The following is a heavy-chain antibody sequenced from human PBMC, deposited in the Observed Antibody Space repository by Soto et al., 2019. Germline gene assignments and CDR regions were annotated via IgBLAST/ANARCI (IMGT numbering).Heavy chain of an antibody. D-gene: IGHD5-12*01. CDR2: IYYSGST. CDR3: ASLDIVATIFDY. J-gene: IGHJ4*02. CDR1: GGSISSYY. V-gene: IGHV4-59*01. Sequence: SETLSLTCTVSGGSISSYYWSWIRQPPGKGLEWIGYIYYSGSTNYNPSLKSRVTISVDTSKNQFSLKLSSVTAADTAVYYCASLDIVATIFDYWGQGTLVTVSS.